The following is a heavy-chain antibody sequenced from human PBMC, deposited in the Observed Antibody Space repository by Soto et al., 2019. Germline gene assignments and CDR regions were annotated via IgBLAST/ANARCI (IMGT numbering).Heavy chain of an antibody. Sequence: LTCTVSGGSISSSSYYWGWIRQPPGKGLEWIGSIYYSGSTYYNPSLKSRVTISVDTSKNQFSLKLSSVTAADTAVYYCASVSPYDILTGSGYYYYMDVWGKGTTVTVSS. J-gene: IGHJ6*03. CDR1: GGSISSSSYY. D-gene: IGHD3-9*01. CDR3: ASVSPYDILTGSGYYYYMDV. CDR2: IYYSGST. V-gene: IGHV4-39*01.